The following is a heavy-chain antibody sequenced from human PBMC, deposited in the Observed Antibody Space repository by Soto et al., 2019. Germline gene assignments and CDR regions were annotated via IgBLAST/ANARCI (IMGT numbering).Heavy chain of an antibody. CDR3: ARGGLQHALDV. V-gene: IGHV3-30*03. D-gene: IGHD6-13*01. Sequence: GGSLRLSCAASGFTFSSYGMHWVRQAPGKGLEWVAVISYDGSNKYYADSVKGRLTISKDNAENTLYLQMNSLRAEDTAVYYCARGGLQHALDVWGQGSTVTVSS. CDR1: GFTFSSYG. J-gene: IGHJ6*02. CDR2: ISYDGSNK.